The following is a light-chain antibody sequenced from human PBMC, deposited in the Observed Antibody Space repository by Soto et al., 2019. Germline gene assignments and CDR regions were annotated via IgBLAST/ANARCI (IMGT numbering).Light chain of an antibody. Sequence: EIVLTQSPGTLSLSPGERATLSCRASQSVSNNYLAWYQQKPGQAPRLLIYGASNRATGIPDRFSGSGSGTDFTLTISRLEPEDFAVYHCQQYGSSLPTFGQGTKVDIK. CDR2: GAS. CDR3: QQYGSSLPT. J-gene: IGKJ1*01. V-gene: IGKV3-20*01. CDR1: QSVSNNY.